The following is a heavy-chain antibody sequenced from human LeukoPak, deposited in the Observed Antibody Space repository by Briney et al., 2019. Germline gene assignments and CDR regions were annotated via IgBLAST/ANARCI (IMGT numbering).Heavy chain of an antibody. J-gene: IGHJ4*02. Sequence: GGSLRLSCAASGFTFSSFWMNWVRQAPGKGLEWVSYISSSGSTIYYADSVKGRFTISRDNAKNSLYLQMNSLRAEDTAVYYCARDEAAAGPRPFDYWGQGTLVTVSS. CDR2: ISSSGSTI. D-gene: IGHD6-13*01. CDR1: GFTFSSFW. CDR3: ARDEAAAGPRPFDY. V-gene: IGHV3-48*03.